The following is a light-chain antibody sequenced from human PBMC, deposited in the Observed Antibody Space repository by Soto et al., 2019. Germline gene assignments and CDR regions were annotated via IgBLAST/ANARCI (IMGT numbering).Light chain of an antibody. J-gene: IGKJ4*01. V-gene: IGKV3-20*01. Sequence: EIVVTQSPGTLSLSPGERATRSCRASQSFSSSYLAWYQQKPGQAPSLLIYGASGRATGVPDRFSGSGYETDFPLTIRRVEPEDFAVYYCQQYGTSPLTAGGGTKVDLK. CDR2: GAS. CDR1: QSFSSSY. CDR3: QQYGTSPLT.